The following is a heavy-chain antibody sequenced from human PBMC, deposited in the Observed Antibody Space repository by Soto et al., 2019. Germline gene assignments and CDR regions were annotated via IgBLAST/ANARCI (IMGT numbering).Heavy chain of an antibody. V-gene: IGHV1-18*01. D-gene: IGHD2-2*02. CDR1: GYTFTSYG. J-gene: IGHJ6*02. CDR2: ISAYNGNT. CDR3: ARAGYCSSTSCYTGMIYYYYGMDV. Sequence: GASVKVSCKASGYTFTSYGISWVRQAPGQGLEWMGWISAYNGNTNYAQKLQARVTMTTDTSTSTAYMELRSLRSDDTAVYYCARAGYCSSTSCYTGMIYYYYGMDVWGQGTTVTVSS.